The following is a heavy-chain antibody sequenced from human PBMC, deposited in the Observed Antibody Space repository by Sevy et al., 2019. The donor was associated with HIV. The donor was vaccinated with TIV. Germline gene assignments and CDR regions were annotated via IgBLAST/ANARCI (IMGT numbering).Heavy chain of an antibody. V-gene: IGHV4-59*13. Sequence: SETLSLPCTVSGGSISSYYWSWIRQPPGKGLEWIGYIYYSGSTNYNPSLKSRVTISVDTSKNQFSLKLSSVTAADTAVYYCARSMVYAIGYYYGMDVWGQGTTVTVSS. CDR3: ARSMVYAIGYYYGMDV. J-gene: IGHJ6*02. CDR1: GGSISSYY. D-gene: IGHD2-8*01. CDR2: IYYSGST.